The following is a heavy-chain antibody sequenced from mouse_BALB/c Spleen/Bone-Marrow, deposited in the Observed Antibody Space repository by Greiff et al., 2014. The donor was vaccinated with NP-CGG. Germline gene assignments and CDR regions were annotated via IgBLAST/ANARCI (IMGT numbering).Heavy chain of an antibody. J-gene: IGHJ4*01. D-gene: IGHD1-2*01. CDR2: IWADGST. V-gene: IGHV2-9*02. CDR1: GFSLTSYG. Sequence: QVQLQQSGPGLVAPSQSLSITCTVSGFSLTSYGLHWVRQPPGEGLEWLGVIWADGSTNYNSALMSRLSIRKDNSKSQVFLKMNSLQTDDTAMYYCARITTATGAMDYWGQGTSVTVSS. CDR3: ARITTATGAMDY.